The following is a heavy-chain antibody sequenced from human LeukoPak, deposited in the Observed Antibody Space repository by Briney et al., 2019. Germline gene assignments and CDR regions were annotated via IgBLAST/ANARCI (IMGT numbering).Heavy chain of an antibody. V-gene: IGHV1-69*13. Sequence: AASVTVSCKASGGTFSSYAISWVRQAPGQGLEWMGGIIPIFGTANYAQKFQGRVTITADESTSTAYMELGSLRSEDTAVYYCARDYGLPAAISPPEDPWGQGTLVTVSS. CDR2: IIPIFGTA. J-gene: IGHJ5*02. D-gene: IGHD2-2*01. CDR3: ARDYGLPAAISPPEDP. CDR1: GGTFSSYA.